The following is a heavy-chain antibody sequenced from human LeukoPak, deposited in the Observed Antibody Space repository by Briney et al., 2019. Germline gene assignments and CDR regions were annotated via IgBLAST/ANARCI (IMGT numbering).Heavy chain of an antibody. J-gene: IGHJ4*02. D-gene: IGHD6-13*01. Sequence: ASVKVSCKASGYTFTGYYMHWVRQAPGQGLEWMGWINPNSGGTNYAQKLQGRVTMTTDTSTSTAYMELRSLRSDDTAVYYCARDLSPISGAAGIDYWGQGTLVTVSS. CDR1: GYTFTGYY. V-gene: IGHV1-2*02. CDR3: ARDLSPISGAAGIDY. CDR2: INPNSGGT.